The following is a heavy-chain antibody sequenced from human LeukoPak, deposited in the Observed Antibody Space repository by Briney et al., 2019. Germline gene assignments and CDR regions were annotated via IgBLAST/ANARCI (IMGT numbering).Heavy chain of an antibody. V-gene: IGHV4-30-2*05. CDR3: ARELGYCSSTSCPP. D-gene: IGHD2-2*01. CDR1: GGSFSGYY. CDR2: IYYSGTT. Sequence: NASETLSLTCAVYGGSFSGYYWSWIRQPPGKGLEWIGYIYYSGTTYYNPSLKSRVTISVDTSKNQFSLKLNSVTAADTAMYYCARELGYCSSTSCPPWGQGTLVTVSS. J-gene: IGHJ5*02.